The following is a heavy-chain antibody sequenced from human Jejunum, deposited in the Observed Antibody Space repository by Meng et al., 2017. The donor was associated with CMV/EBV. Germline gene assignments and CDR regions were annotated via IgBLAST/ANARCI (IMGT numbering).Heavy chain of an antibody. CDR3: ARDSSASSYVTYSLYGMDV. J-gene: IGHJ6*02. CDR2: SSYRGETS. V-gene: IGHV3-30*03. D-gene: IGHD2-15*01. Sequence: HWVRQAPGRSLEWISLSSYRGETSQYAASVEGRFTVSRDNSMNMAFLQMNSLRIEDTAVYYCARDSSASSYVTYSLYGMDVWGQGTTVTVSS.